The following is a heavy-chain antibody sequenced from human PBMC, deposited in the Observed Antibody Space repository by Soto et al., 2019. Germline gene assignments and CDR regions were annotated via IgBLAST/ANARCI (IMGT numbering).Heavy chain of an antibody. CDR2: ISYSGNT. CDR3: ARFSIQYYWFDP. V-gene: IGHV4-39*07. Sequence: SETLSLTCTGSGGSISSSSDYWGWIRQPPGKGLEWIGSISYSGNTYYNPSLKSRVTISVDTSKNQFSLKLSSVTAADTAVYYCARFSIQYYWFDPWGQGTLVTVSS. J-gene: IGHJ5*02. CDR1: GGSISSSSDY. D-gene: IGHD2-21*01.